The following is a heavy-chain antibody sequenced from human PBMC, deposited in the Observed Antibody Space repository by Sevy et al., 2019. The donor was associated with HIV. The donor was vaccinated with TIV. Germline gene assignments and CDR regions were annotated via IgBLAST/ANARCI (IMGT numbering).Heavy chain of an antibody. D-gene: IGHD6-19*01. V-gene: IGHV3-30-3*01. CDR1: GFTFSSYA. CDR3: AREGIAVAGTPNWFDP. J-gene: IGHJ5*02. CDR2: ISYDGSNK. Sequence: GGCLRLSCAASGFTFSSYAMHWVRQAPGKGLEWVAVISYDGSNKYYADSVKGRFTISRDNSKNTLYLQMNSLRAEDTAVYYCAREGIAVAGTPNWFDPWGQGTLVTVSS.